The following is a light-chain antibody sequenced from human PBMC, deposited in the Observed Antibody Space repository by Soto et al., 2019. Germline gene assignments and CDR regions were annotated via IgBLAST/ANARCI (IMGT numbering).Light chain of an antibody. V-gene: IGKV3D-20*02. CDR2: DSS. CDR3: QQRSNWPKT. J-gene: IGKJ1*01. Sequence: IVFTQSPATVSLSPGERATLSCRASQSLSSNFLAWYQQKPGQPPRLLIYDSSTRATGIPDRFTGSGSGTDFTLTISRLEPEDFAVYYCQQRSNWPKTFGQGTKVDIK. CDR1: QSLSSNF.